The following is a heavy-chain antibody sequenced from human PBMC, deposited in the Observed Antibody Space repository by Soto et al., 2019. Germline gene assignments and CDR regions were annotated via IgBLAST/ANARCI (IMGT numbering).Heavy chain of an antibody. CDR2: IKQDGSEK. D-gene: IGHD3-3*01. CDR1: GFTLSSYW. Sequence: GGSLRLSCAASGFTLSSYWMLWVRQSPGKGLEWVANIKQDGSEKYYVDSVKGRFTISRDNAKNSLYLQMNSLRAEDTAVYYCARDPASYDFWSGYYISDYGMDVWGQGTTVTVSS. CDR3: ARDPASYDFWSGYYISDYGMDV. V-gene: IGHV3-7*05. J-gene: IGHJ6*02.